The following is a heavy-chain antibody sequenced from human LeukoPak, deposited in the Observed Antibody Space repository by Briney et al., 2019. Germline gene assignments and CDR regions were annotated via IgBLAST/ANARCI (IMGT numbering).Heavy chain of an antibody. Sequence: GGSLRLSCVGSGFTFSNYAMSWVRQAPGKGLEWLANILPDGSQKYYVDSVKGRFTISRDNPKNSLYLQINNLRAEDTAVYYCGRLAHNAWYAIDFWGQGTLVTVSS. J-gene: IGHJ4*02. CDR3: GRLAHNAWYAIDF. D-gene: IGHD2-2*01. CDR2: ILPDGSQK. CDR1: GFTFSNYA. V-gene: IGHV3-7*01.